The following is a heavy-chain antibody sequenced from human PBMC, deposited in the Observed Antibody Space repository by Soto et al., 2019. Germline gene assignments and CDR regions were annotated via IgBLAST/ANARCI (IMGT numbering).Heavy chain of an antibody. J-gene: IGHJ1*01. CDR1: GFTFSSYG. CDR2: IHSDGSKE. V-gene: IGHV3-30*12. Sequence: GGSLRLSCAASGFTFSSYGMHWVRQAPGKGLQWVAAIHSDGSKEYYIDSVKGRFTISRDDSKNTMYLQMNSLRAEDTAVYYCGRDLRLGELEFQRWGQGT. D-gene: IGHD3-16*01. CDR3: GRDLRLGELEFQR.